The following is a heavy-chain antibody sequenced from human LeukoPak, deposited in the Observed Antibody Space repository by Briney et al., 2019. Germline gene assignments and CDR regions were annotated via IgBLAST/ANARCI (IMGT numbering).Heavy chain of an antibody. V-gene: IGHV3-64*02. CDR2: ISSSGDST. Sequence: GGSLRLSCAASGFTFSSYSMVWVRQAPGKGLEYVSGISSSGDSTYYADSVKGRFTISRDNSKNTLFLQMGGLRGEDMAVYYCTRSTGYYENWGQGILVTVSS. J-gene: IGHJ4*02. CDR1: GFTFSSYS. D-gene: IGHD3-9*01. CDR3: TRSTGYYEN.